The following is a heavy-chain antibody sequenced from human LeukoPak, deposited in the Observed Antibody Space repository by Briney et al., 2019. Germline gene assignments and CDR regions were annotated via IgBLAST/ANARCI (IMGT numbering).Heavy chain of an antibody. V-gene: IGHV4-34*01. CDR1: GGSFSGYY. Sequence: SETLSLTCAVYGGSFSGYYWSWIRQPPGKGLEWIGEINHSGSTNYNPSLKSRVTISVDTSKNQFSLKLSSVTAADTAVYYCAREFNPINDILTGYYTSGAFDIWGQGTMVTVSS. CDR2: INHSGST. J-gene: IGHJ3*02. CDR3: AREFNPINDILTGYYTSGAFDI. D-gene: IGHD3-9*01.